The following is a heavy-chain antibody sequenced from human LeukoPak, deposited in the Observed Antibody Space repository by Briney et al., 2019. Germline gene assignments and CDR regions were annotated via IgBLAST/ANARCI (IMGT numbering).Heavy chain of an antibody. V-gene: IGHV3-9*03. J-gene: IGHJ4*02. CDR2: ISWNSDTI. CDR3: TREYCSSARCYGFLDY. CDR1: GVTFDDYA. Sequence: GRSLRLSCAASGVTFDDYAMHWVRQAPGKGLEWVSGISWNSDTIGYVDSVKGRFTISRDNAKNSLYLQMNSLRPEDMALYYCTREYCSSARCYGFLDYWGQGTLVTVSS. D-gene: IGHD2-2*01.